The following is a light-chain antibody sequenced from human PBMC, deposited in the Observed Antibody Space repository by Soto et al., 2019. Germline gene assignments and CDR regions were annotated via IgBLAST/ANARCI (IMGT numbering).Light chain of an antibody. V-gene: IGLV2-18*02. J-gene: IGLJ1*01. CDR1: SSDVGSYNR. CDR2: EVS. Sequence: QSALTQPPSVSGSPGQSVTISCTGTSSDVGSYNRVSWYQQPPGTAPKLMIYEVSNRPSGVPDRFSGSKSGNTASLTISGLQAEDEADYYCSSYTSSRTFGYVFGTGTKVTVL. CDR3: SSYTSSRTFGYV.